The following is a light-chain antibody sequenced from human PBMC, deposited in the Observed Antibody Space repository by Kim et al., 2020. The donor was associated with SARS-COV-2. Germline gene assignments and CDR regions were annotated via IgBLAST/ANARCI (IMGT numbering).Light chain of an antibody. CDR1: SNNIGDQG. CDR3: TAWDDSLKAWV. CDR2: RNN. Sequence: QAGLTQPPSVSQGLRQTATLTCTGNSNNIGDQGVAWLQQHQGHPLKLLSYRNNKRPSGISERLSASRSGNTDSLTITGLQPEDEADYYCTAWDDSLKAWVFGEGTQLTVL. J-gene: IGLJ3*02. V-gene: IGLV10-54*01.